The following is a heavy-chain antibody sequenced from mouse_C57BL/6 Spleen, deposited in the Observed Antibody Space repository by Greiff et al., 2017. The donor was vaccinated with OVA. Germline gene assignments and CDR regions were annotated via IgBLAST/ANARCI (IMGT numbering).Heavy chain of an antibody. CDR2: IHPNSGST. CDR1: GYTFTSYW. CDR3: AREGDSSGYGIFAY. Sequence: QVQLQQPGAELVKPGASVKLSCKASGYTFTSYWMHWVKQRPGQGLEWIGMIHPNSGSTNYNEKFKSKATLTVEKSSSTAYMQLSSLTSEDSAVYYCAREGDSSGYGIFAYWGQGTLVTVSA. J-gene: IGHJ3*01. V-gene: IGHV1-64*01. D-gene: IGHD3-2*02.